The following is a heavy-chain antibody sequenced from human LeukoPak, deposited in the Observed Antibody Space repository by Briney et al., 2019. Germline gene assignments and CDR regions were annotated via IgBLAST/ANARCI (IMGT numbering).Heavy chain of an antibody. CDR1: GFTFSSYW. Sequence: GRSLRLSCAASGFTFSSYWMSWVRQAPGKGLEWVANIKQDGSEKYYVDSVKGRFTISRDNAKNSLYLQMNSLRAEDTAVYYCARELHYYYYGMDVWGQGTTVTVSS. CDR2: IKQDGSEK. D-gene: IGHD1-26*01. V-gene: IGHV3-7*01. CDR3: ARELHYYYYGMDV. J-gene: IGHJ6*02.